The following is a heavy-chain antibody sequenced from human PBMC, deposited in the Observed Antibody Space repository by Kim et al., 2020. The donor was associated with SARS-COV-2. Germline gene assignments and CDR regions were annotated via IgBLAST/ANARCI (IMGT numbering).Heavy chain of an antibody. J-gene: IGHJ4*02. CDR3: AKAPDYGGNFDFDY. D-gene: IGHD4-17*01. V-gene: IGHV3-23*01. Sequence: ADSGKGRFTISRDNSKNTLYLQMNSLRAEDTAVYYCAKAPDYGGNFDFDYWGQGTLVTVSS.